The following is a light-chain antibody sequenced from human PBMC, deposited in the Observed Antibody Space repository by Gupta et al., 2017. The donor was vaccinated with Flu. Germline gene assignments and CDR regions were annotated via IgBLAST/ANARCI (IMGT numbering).Light chain of an antibody. Sequence: DIQMTQSPSSLSASVGDRITITCRTSRGISNYLAWYQQKPGKVPKLLIYPASTLQSGVPSRFSGSGSGTVFTLTISSLQPEDVATYYCQKYDSTPLTFGGGTKVEIK. CDR3: QKYDSTPLT. V-gene: IGKV1-27*01. CDR2: PAS. J-gene: IGKJ4*01. CDR1: RGISNY.